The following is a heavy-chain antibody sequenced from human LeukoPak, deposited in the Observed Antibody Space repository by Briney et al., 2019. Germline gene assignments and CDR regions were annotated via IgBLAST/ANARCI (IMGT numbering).Heavy chain of an antibody. V-gene: IGHV4-59*01. CDR3: ARATGNGSGWYVAY. D-gene: IGHD6-19*01. CDR1: GAYISSYS. J-gene: IGHJ4*02. CDR2: IYYSGIP. Sequence: TSETLSLTCAVSGAYISSYSWSWIRQPPGQRPQWIGYIYYSGIPNYNPSLKGRVTISVDTSKNQFYLKLSAVTAAGSAVYYCARATGNGSGWYVAYWGPGTLVTVSS.